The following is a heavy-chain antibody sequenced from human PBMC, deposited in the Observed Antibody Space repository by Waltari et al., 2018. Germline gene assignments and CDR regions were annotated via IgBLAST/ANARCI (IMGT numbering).Heavy chain of an antibody. CDR2: TKNKANSYTT. CDR1: GFTTSDNY. CDR3: ASWHRGMVVY. V-gene: IGHV3-72*01. J-gene: IGHJ4*02. D-gene: IGHD3-22*01. Sequence: EVQLVESGGGLVQPGGSLRLSCAVSGFTTSDNYMDWVRQAPGKGLEWVGRTKNKANSYTTQYAASVKGRFIISRDDSKNALYLQMNSLKTEDTAVYYCASWHRGMVVYWGQGTLVTVSS.